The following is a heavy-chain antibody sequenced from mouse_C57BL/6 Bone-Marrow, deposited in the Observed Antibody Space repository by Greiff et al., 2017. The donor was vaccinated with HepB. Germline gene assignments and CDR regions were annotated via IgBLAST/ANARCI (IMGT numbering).Heavy chain of an antibody. Sequence: EVMLVESGGGLVKPGGSLKLSCAASGFTFSSYAMSWVRQTPEKRLEWVATISDGGSYTYYPDNVKGRFTISRDNAKNNLYLQMSHQKSEDTAMYYCARDSAIYYYGSSYYFDYWGQGTTLTVSS. CDR1: GFTFSSYA. CDR2: ISDGGSYT. J-gene: IGHJ2*01. V-gene: IGHV5-4*01. D-gene: IGHD1-1*01. CDR3: ARDSAIYYYGSSYYFDY.